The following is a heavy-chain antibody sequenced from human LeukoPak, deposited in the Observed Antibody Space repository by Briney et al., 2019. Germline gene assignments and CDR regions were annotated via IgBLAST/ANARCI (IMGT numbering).Heavy chain of an antibody. J-gene: IGHJ5*02. CDR3: ARGRRIWFDP. Sequence: PSETLSLTCAVYGGSFSGYYWSLIRQPPGKGLEWIGEINHSGSTNYNPSLKSRVTISVDTSKNQFSLKLSSVTAADTAVYYCARGRRIWFDPWGQGTLVTVSS. CDR2: INHSGST. V-gene: IGHV4-34*01. CDR1: GGSFSGYY.